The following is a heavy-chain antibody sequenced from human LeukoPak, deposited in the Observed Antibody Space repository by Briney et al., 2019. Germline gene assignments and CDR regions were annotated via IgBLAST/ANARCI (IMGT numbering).Heavy chain of an antibody. CDR3: ARHSGHSSWYYGLDV. Sequence: SVKVSCKASGGTFSNHASSWVRQAPGQGLEWMGGIIPIDDSTNYVQKFQDRVMITADEATNIIYMELGSLKSEDTAEYYCARHSGHSSWYYGLDVWGQGTTVIVSS. V-gene: IGHV1-69*13. CDR2: IIPIDDST. J-gene: IGHJ6*02. D-gene: IGHD6-13*01. CDR1: GGTFSNHA.